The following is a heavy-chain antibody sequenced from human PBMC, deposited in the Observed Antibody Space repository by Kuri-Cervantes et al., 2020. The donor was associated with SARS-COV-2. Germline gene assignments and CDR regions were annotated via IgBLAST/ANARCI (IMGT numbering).Heavy chain of an antibody. D-gene: IGHD3-3*01. CDR2: ISYDGSNK. V-gene: IGHV3-30-3*01. Sequence: GESLKISCAASGFTFSSYAMHWVRQAPGKGLEWVAVISYDGSNKYYADSVKGRFTISRDNAKNSLYLQTNSLRAEDTAVYYCARLNSYYDFWSAYPLFDYWGQGTLVTVSS. CDR3: ARLNSYYDFWSAYPLFDY. J-gene: IGHJ4*02. CDR1: GFTFSSYA.